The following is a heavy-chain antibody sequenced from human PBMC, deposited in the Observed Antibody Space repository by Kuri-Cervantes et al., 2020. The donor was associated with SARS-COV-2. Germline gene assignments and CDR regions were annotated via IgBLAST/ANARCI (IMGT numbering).Heavy chain of an antibody. J-gene: IGHJ4*02. CDR3: ARVGYSYGYWGPFDY. V-gene: IGHV3-23*01. CDR1: GFTFNSYA. D-gene: IGHD5-18*01. CDR2: ISGSGSST. Sequence: GGSLRLSCAASGFTFNSYAMSWVRQAPGKGLEWVSAISGSGSSTYYADSVKGRFTISRDNSKNSLYLQMNSLRAEDTAVYYCARVGYSYGYWGPFDYWGQGTLVTVSS.